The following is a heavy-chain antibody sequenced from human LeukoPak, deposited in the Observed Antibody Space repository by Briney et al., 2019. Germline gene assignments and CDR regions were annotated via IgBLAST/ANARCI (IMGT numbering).Heavy chain of an antibody. CDR1: GFTVSSNH. Sequence: GGSLRLSCAASGFTVSSNHMSWVRQAPGTGLEWVSVIYSGGNTFYADSVKGRFTISRDNSKNTLYLQMNSLRAEDTAVYYCATLLTIFRSFDYWGQGTLVTVSS. CDR2: IYSGGNT. CDR3: ATLLTIFRSFDY. V-gene: IGHV3-53*01. D-gene: IGHD3-3*01. J-gene: IGHJ4*02.